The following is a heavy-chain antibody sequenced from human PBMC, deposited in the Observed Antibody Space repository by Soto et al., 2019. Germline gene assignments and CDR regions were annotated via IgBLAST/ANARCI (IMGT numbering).Heavy chain of an antibody. CDR1: GSSLRSGSYY. J-gene: IGHJ4*02. V-gene: IGHV4-61*01. Sequence: PSETLSFTCTVSGSSLRSGSYYGSGIRQPPARGLEWIVYIYNSVSTNYNPSHKRRPIISVDTSKNQSSRELTSMTAADTAVYYGASHRRSYFDYWGQGTLVTVSS. CDR2: IYNSVST. CDR3: ASHRRSYFDY.